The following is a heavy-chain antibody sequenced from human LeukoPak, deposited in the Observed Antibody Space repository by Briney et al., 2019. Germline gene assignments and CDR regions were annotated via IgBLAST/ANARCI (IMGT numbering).Heavy chain of an antibody. CDR2: IYHTGST. J-gene: IGHJ4*02. Sequence: PSETLSLTCDVSGYYISSGYYWGWIRQPPGKGLEWIGSIYHTGSTYYNPSLKSRVGISVDTSKNQFSLKLSSVTAADTAVYYCARGVLYWGQGTLVTVSS. D-gene: IGHD3-10*01. CDR3: ARGVLY. CDR1: GYYISSGYY. V-gene: IGHV4-38-2*01.